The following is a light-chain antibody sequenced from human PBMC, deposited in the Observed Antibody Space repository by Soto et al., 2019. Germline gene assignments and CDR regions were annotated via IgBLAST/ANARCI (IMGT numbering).Light chain of an antibody. CDR2: GAS. V-gene: IGKV1-39*01. CDR1: QSISRY. CDR3: QESYSTPLT. Sequence: DIHMTQSPSSLSASVGHIFTITCRTSQSISRYLNWYQQKPGRAPKLLIYGASTLESGVPSRFSGSGSGTDFTLTINNLQPEDFASYFCQESYSTPLTFGGGTQVDIK. J-gene: IGKJ4*01.